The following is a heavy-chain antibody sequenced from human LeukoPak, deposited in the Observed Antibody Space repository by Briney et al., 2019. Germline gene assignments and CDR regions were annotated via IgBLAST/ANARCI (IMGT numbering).Heavy chain of an antibody. CDR2: FDPEDGET. CDR3: ATDLQLLDAFDI. CDR1: GYTLTELS. Sequence: ASVKVSCKVSGYTLTELSMHWARQAPGKGLEWMGGFDPEDGETIYAQKFQGRVTMTEDTSTDTAYMELSSLRSEDTAVYYCATDLQLLDAFDIWGQGTMVTVSS. J-gene: IGHJ3*02. D-gene: IGHD2-2*01. V-gene: IGHV1-24*01.